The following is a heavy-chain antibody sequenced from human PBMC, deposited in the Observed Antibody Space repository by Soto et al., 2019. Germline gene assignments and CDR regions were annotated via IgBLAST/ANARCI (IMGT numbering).Heavy chain of an antibody. Sequence: QMPLVQSGPEVKKPGTSVKVSCKASGFTFTSSAVQWVRQARGQRLEWIGWIVVGSGNTNYAQKFQERVTITRDMSTSTAYMELSSLRSEDTAVYYCAAEGGTGAFDIWGQGTMVTVSS. J-gene: IGHJ3*02. D-gene: IGHD1-1*01. CDR1: GFTFTSSA. CDR2: IVVGSGNT. CDR3: AAEGGTGAFDI. V-gene: IGHV1-58*01.